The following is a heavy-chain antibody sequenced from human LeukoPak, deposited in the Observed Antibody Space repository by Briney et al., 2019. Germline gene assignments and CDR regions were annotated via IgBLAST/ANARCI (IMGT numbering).Heavy chain of an antibody. Sequence: GSLRLSCEASAFTFSSYWMSWVRQAPGKGLEWVANIKEDGSEINYVDSVKGRFTISRDNAKNSLFLQMNSLRVEDTAVYYCARDRGYSSFDYWGQGTLVTVSS. CDR1: AFTFSSYW. CDR2: IKEDGSEI. D-gene: IGHD4-23*01. CDR3: ARDRGYSSFDY. J-gene: IGHJ4*02. V-gene: IGHV3-7*01.